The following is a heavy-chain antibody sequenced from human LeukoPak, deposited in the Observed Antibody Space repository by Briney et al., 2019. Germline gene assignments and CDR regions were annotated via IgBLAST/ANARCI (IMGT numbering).Heavy chain of an antibody. CDR3: ARSKGYCSSTSCYPWFDP. V-gene: IGHV1-2*06. CDR2: INPNSGGT. Sequence: VASVKVSCKASGYTFTGYYMHWVRQAPGQGLEWMGRINPNSGGTNYAQKFQGRVTMTRDTSISTAYMELSRLRSDDTAVYYCARSKGYCSSTSCYPWFDPWGQGTLVTVSS. D-gene: IGHD2-2*01. CDR1: GYTFTGYY. J-gene: IGHJ5*02.